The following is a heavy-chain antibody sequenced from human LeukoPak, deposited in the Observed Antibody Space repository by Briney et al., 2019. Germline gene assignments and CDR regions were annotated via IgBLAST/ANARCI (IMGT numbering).Heavy chain of an antibody. V-gene: IGHV3-23*01. Sequence: GGSLRLSCAASGFTVSSNYMSWVRQAPGKGLEWVSAISGSGGSTYYADSVKGRFTISRDNSKNTLYLQMNSLGAEDTAVYYCAKGGYSYGAGGIWGQGTMVTVSS. CDR1: GFTVSSNY. CDR3: AKGGYSYGAGGI. D-gene: IGHD5-18*01. J-gene: IGHJ3*02. CDR2: ISGSGGST.